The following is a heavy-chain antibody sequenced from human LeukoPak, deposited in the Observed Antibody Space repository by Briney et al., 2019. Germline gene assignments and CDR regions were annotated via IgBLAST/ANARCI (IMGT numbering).Heavy chain of an antibody. V-gene: IGHV1-69*13. CDR3: ARGGTGTTPDLDY. J-gene: IGHJ4*02. D-gene: IGHD1-7*01. Sequence: ASVKVSCKASGGTFSSYAISWVRQAPGQGLEWMGGIIPIFGTANYAQKFQGRVTITADESTSTAYMELSSLRSEDTAVYYCARGGTGTTPDLDYWGQGTLVTVSS. CDR1: GGTFSSYA. CDR2: IIPIFGTA.